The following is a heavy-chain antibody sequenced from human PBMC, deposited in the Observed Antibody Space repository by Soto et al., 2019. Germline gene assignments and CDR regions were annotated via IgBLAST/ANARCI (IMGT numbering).Heavy chain of an antibody. J-gene: IGHJ6*02. V-gene: IGHV4-59*01. CDR3: ARKVQLERGNYYYGMDV. D-gene: IGHD1-1*01. CDR2: IYYSGST. CDR1: GGSISSYY. Sequence: SETLSLTCTVSGGSISSYYWSWIRQPPGKGLEWIGYIYYSGSTNYNPSLKSRVTISVDTSKNQFSLKLSSVTAADTAVYYRARKVQLERGNYYYGMDVWGQGTTVTVSS.